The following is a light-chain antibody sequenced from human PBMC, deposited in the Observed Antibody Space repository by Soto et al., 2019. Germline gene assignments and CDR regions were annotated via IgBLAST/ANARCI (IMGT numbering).Light chain of an antibody. V-gene: IGLV2-11*01. CDR1: SSDVGGYNY. CDR3: CSYAGSYTLWV. Sequence: VLTQPRSVSGSPGQSVTISCTGTSSDVGGYNYVSWYQQHPGKAPKLMIYDVSKRPPGVPDRFSGSKPGNTASLTISGLQAEDEADYYCCSYAGSYTLWVFGTGTKVTVL. CDR2: DVS. J-gene: IGLJ1*01.